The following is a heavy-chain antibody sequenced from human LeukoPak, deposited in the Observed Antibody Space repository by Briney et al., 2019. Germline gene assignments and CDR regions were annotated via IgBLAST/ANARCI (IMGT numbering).Heavy chain of an antibody. CDR2: ISAYNGNT. V-gene: IGHV1-18*01. CDR1: GYTFTSYG. J-gene: IGHJ6*03. D-gene: IGHD1-14*01. CDR3: ARDEPSPDYYYYMDV. Sequence: ASVKVSCKASGYTFTSYGISWVRQAPGQGPEWMGWISAYNGNTNYAQKLQGRVTMTTDTSTSTAYMELRSLRSDDTAVYYCARDEPSPDYYYYMDVWGKGTTVTVSS.